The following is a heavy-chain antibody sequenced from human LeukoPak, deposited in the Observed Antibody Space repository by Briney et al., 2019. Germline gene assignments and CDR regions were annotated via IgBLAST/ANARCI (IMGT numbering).Heavy chain of an antibody. V-gene: IGHV3-30*04. Sequence: GGSLRLSCAASGFTFSSYAMHWVRQAPGKGLEWVAVISYDGSNKYYADSVKGRFTISRDNSKNTLYLQMNSLRAEDTAVYYCAKGSGVRYYGSGSYYNDQYYFDYWGQGTLVTVSS. CDR1: GFTFSSYA. CDR2: ISYDGSNK. J-gene: IGHJ4*02. CDR3: AKGSGVRYYGSGSYYNDQYYFDY. D-gene: IGHD3-10*01.